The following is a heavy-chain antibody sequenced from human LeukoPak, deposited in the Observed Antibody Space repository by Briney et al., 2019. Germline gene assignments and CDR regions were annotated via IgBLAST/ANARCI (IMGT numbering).Heavy chain of an antibody. CDR3: TRLHYDFWSGYYRYFDY. D-gene: IGHD3-3*01. V-gene: IGHV3-49*04. J-gene: IGHJ4*02. CDR2: IRSKAYGGTT. CDR1: GFTFGDYA. Sequence: PGGSLRLSCTASGFTFGDYAMSWVRQAPGKGLEWVGFIRSKAYGGTTEYAASVKGRFTTSRDDSKSIAYLQMNSLKTEDTAVYYCTRLHYDFWSGYYRYFDYWGQGTLVTVSS.